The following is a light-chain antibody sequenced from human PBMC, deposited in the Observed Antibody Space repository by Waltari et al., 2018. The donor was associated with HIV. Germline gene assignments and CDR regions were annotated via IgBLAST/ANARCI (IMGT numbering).Light chain of an antibody. CDR2: EDV. CDR3: QAWATNSHVV. J-gene: IGLJ2*01. V-gene: IGLV3-1*01. Sequence: SYELTQPPSVSVSPGQTASITCSGNELGRIYVSWYQQKTGQSPLLVIFEDVKRPSGIPERFSGSNSGNAATLTISRTQAMDEADYYCQAWATNSHVVFGGGTKLTVL. CDR1: ELGRIY.